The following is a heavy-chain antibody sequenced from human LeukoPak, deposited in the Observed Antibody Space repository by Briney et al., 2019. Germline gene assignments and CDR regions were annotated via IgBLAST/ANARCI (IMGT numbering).Heavy chain of an antibody. D-gene: IGHD3-9*01. J-gene: IGHJ6*04. CDR1: GGTFSSYA. CDR2: IIPIFGTA. V-gene: IGHV1-69*13. Sequence: SVKVSCKASGGTFSSYAISRVRQAPGQGLEWMGGIIPIFGTANCAQKFQGRVTITADESTSTAYMELSSLRSEDTAVYYCATATYYDILTGYYPYYYYGMDVWSKGTTVTVSS. CDR3: ATATYYDILTGYYPYYYYGMDV.